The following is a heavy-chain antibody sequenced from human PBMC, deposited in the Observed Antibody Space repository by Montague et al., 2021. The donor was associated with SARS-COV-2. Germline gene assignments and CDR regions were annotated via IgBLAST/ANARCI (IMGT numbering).Heavy chain of an antibody. Sequence: TLSLTCAVSGGSISSGGYSWSWIRQPPGKGLEWIGYIYHSGSTYYXPSLKSRVTISVDRSKNQFSLKLGSVTAADTAVYYCAREEGGYGGMDVWGQGTTVTVSS. D-gene: IGHD3-16*01. CDR2: IYHSGST. J-gene: IGHJ6*02. CDR1: GGSISSGGYS. V-gene: IGHV4-30-2*01. CDR3: AREEGGYGGMDV.